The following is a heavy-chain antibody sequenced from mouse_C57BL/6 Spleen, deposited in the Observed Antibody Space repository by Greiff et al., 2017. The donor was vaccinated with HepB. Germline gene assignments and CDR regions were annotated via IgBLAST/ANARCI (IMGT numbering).Heavy chain of an antibody. V-gene: IGHV7-3*01. CDR1: GFTFTDYY. CDR3: AMENRYYFDY. J-gene: IGHJ2*01. D-gene: IGHD2-14*01. CDR2: IRNKANGYTT. Sequence: EVQLQESGGGLVQPGGSLSLSCAASGFTFTDYYMSWVRQPPGKALEWLGFIRNKANGYTTEYSASVKGRFTISRDNSQSILYLQMNALRAEDSATYYCAMENRYYFDYWGQGTTLTVSS.